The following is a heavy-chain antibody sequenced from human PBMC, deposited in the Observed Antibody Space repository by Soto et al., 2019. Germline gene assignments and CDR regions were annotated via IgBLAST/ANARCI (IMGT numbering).Heavy chain of an antibody. CDR3: ARGSKAAAGTVDY. J-gene: IGHJ4*02. CDR1: GFTVSSNY. CDR2: IYSGGST. V-gene: IGHV3-53*04. D-gene: IGHD6-13*01. Sequence: GGSLRLSCAASGFTVSSNYTSWVRQAPGKGLEWVSVIYSGGSTYYADSVKGRFTISRHNSKNTLYLQMNSLRAEDTAVYYCARGSKAAAGTVDYWGQGTLGTVSS.